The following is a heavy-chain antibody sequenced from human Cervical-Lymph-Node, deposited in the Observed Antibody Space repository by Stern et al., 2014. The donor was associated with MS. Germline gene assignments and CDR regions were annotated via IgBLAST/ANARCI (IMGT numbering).Heavy chain of an antibody. Sequence: QVQLPQSGPDLKKPPPSLKLPCKPSGYTFTSHPLTWVRQPPPQGLERMAWISAYNGNTNYAQKLQGRVTMTTDASTSTAYMELRSLRSGDTAVYYCARGLLGSENAFDIWGQGTMVTVSS. D-gene: IGHD2-15*01. CDR2: ISAYNGNT. CDR3: ARGLLGSENAFDI. V-gene: IGHV1-18*04. J-gene: IGHJ3*02. CDR1: GYTFTSHP.